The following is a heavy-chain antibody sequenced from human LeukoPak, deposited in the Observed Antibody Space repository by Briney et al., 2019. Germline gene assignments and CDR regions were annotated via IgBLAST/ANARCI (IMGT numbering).Heavy chain of an antibody. CDR3: ASQSDVLRYFDWL. J-gene: IGHJ4*02. Sequence: PSETLSLTCAVYGGSFSGYYWSWIRQPPGKGLEWIGEINHSGSTNYNPSLKSRVTISVDTSKNQFSLKLSSVTAADTAVYYCASQSDVLRYFDWLGGQGTLVTVSS. V-gene: IGHV4-34*01. CDR2: INHSGST. CDR1: GGSFSGYY. D-gene: IGHD3-9*01.